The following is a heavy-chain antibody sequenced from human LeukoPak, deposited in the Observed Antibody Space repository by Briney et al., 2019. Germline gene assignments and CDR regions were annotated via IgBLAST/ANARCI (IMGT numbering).Heavy chain of an antibody. CDR3: ARGIEILTGSGYFDY. CDR2: MNPNSGNT. J-gene: IGHJ4*02. CDR1: GGTFSSYA. Sequence: GASVKVSCKASGGTFSSYAISWVRQATGQGLEWMGWMNPNSGNTGYAQKFQGRVTMTRNTSISTAYMELSSLRSEDTAVYYCARGIEILTGSGYFDYWGQGTLVTVSS. V-gene: IGHV1-8*02. D-gene: IGHD3-9*01.